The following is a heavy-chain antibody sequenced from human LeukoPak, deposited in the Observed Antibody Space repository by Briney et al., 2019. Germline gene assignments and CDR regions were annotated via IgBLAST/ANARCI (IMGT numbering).Heavy chain of an antibody. CDR2: ISSGSEII. J-gene: IGHJ4*02. D-gene: IGHD4-23*01. V-gene: IGHV3-48*01. Sequence: PGGSLRLSCVASGFTFSTYNMNWVRQAPGKGLEWVSFISSGSEIIYYADSVKGRFTVSRDNDKKSLYLQLNSLKTEDTAVYYCARDRYGGVDSWGQGTLVTVSS. CDR3: ARDRYGGVDS. CDR1: GFTFSTYN.